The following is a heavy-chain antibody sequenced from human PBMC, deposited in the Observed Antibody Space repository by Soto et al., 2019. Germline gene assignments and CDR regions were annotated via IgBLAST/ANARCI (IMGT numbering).Heavy chain of an antibody. CDR1: GFTFSSFN. CDR2: ISGSGGST. J-gene: IGHJ4*02. CDR3: ARRGTGTYFDY. V-gene: IGHV3-23*01. D-gene: IGHD6-13*01. Sequence: GGSLRLSCAASGFTFSSFNMHWVRQAPGKGLEWVSAISGSGGSTYYADSVKGRFTISRDNSKNTLYLQMNSLRAEDTAVYYCARRGTGTYFDYWGQGILVTVSS.